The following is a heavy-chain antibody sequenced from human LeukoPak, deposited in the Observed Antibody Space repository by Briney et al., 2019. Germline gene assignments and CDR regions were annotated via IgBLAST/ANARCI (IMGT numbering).Heavy chain of an antibody. D-gene: IGHD2-8*01. Sequence: GGSLRLSCAASGFTFSSYAMSWVRQAPGKGLEWVSDISGSGGSTYYADSVKGRFTISRDNSKNTLYLQMSSLRAEDTAVYYCAKDRSCTNNICHGDFDYWGQGTLVTVSS. V-gene: IGHV3-23*01. CDR1: GFTFSSYA. J-gene: IGHJ4*02. CDR2: ISGSGGST. CDR3: AKDRSCTNNICHGDFDY.